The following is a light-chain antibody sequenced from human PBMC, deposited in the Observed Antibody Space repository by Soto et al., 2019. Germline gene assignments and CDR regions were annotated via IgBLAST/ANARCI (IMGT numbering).Light chain of an antibody. J-gene: IGKJ1*01. CDR3: QHYGTSLWT. CDR1: QSVSSSF. Sequence: EIMLTQSPGTLSLSPGESATLSCRASQSVSSSFLAWYQQKPGQAPRLLIYGASIRATGIPDKFSGSGSGTDFTLTISSLETEDFAMYLCQHYGTSLWTFGQGTKVEIK. V-gene: IGKV3-20*01. CDR2: GAS.